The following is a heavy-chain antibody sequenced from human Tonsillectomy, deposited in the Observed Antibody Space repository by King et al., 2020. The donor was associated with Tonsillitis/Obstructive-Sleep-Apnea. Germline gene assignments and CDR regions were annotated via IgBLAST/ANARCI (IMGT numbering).Heavy chain of an antibody. CDR3: ARRGYSHWENWFDP. CDR1: GYTFASYW. CDR2: IWPGDSDT. J-gene: IGHJ5*02. Sequence: VQLVESGAEVKKAGESLKISCKGSGYTFASYWIGWVRQMPGKGLEWMGIIWPGDSDTKYSPSFQGQVTISADKSISTAYLQWSSLKASDTAMYYCARRGYSHWENWFDPWGQGTLVTVSS. D-gene: IGHD1-1*01. V-gene: IGHV5-51*01.